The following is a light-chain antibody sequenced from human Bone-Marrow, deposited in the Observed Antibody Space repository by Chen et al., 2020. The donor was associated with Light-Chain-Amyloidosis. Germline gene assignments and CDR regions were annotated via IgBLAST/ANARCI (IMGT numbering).Light chain of an antibody. CDR2: DAS. CDR3: QQRSYWPPS. Sequence: EIVLTQSPATLSLSPGERATLSCRASQTVASFLAWYQHKPGQAPRLLIYDASNRATGIPARISGSGSGTDFTLTISSLEPEDFAVYYCQQRSYWPPSFGQGTKVEIK. V-gene: IGKV3-11*01. J-gene: IGKJ1*01. CDR1: QTVASF.